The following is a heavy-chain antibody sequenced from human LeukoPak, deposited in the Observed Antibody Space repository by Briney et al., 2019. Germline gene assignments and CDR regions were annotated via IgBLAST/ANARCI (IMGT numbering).Heavy chain of an antibody. CDR1: GFTFSDYY. D-gene: IGHD3-10*01. V-gene: IGHV3-11*04. Sequence: GGSLRLSCAASGFTFSDYYMSWIRQAPGKGLEWVSYISSSGSTIYYADSVKGRFTISRDNAKNSLYLQMNSLRAEDTAVYYCARDPLWFGEPESDYYYYMDVWGKGTTVTISS. J-gene: IGHJ6*03. CDR3: ARDPLWFGEPESDYYYYMDV. CDR2: ISSSGSTI.